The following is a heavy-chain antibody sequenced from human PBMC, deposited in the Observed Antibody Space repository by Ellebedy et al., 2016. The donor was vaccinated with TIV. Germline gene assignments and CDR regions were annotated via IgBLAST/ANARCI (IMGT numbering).Heavy chain of an antibody. Sequence: SETLSLXXTVSGGSISSYYWSWIRQPPGKGLEWIGYIYYSGSTNYNPSLKSRVTISVDTSKNQFSLKLSSVTAADTAVYYCARDGSFIHCSGGSCYYYYGMDVWGQGTTVTVSS. CDR2: IYYSGST. V-gene: IGHV4-59*12. D-gene: IGHD2-15*01. J-gene: IGHJ6*02. CDR3: ARDGSFIHCSGGSCYYYYGMDV. CDR1: GGSISSYY.